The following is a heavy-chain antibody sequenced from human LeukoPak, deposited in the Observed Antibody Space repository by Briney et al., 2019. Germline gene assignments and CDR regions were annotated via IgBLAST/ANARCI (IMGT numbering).Heavy chain of an antibody. V-gene: IGHV3-9*01. CDR3: AKDITMIGSAFDI. D-gene: IGHD3-22*01. Sequence: PGGSLRLSCAASGFTFDDYAMHWVRQAPGKGLEWVSGISWNSGSIGYADSVKGRFTISRDNAKNSLYLQMNSLRAEDTALYYCAKDITMIGSAFDIWGQGTMVTVSS. CDR1: GFTFDDYA. J-gene: IGHJ3*02. CDR2: ISWNSGSI.